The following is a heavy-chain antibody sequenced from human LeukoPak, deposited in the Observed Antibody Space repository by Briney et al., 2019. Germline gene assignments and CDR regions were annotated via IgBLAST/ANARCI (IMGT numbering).Heavy chain of an antibody. Sequence: ASVKVSCKASGYTFTSYGISWVRQAPGQGLEWMGWINPNSGGTNYAQKFQGRVTMTRDTSISTAYMELSRLRSDDTAVYYCARVVVRGVIITSVLGYWGQGTLVTVSS. J-gene: IGHJ4*02. CDR2: INPNSGGT. CDR1: GYTFTSYG. CDR3: ARVVVRGVIITSVLGY. V-gene: IGHV1-2*02. D-gene: IGHD3-10*01.